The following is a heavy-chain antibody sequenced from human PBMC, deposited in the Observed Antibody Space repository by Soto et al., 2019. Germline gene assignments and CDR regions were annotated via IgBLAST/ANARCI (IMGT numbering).Heavy chain of an antibody. V-gene: IGHV4-39*01. CDR1: GGSVSSSNYY. D-gene: IGHD5-12*01. CDR2: IYYSGST. CDR3: ARHGESGYYGYYYYYYSYMDV. Sequence: PSETLSLTCTVSGGSVSSSNYYWGWIRQPPGKGLEWIGVIYYSGSTYYNPSLKSRVTISVDTSKNQFSLKLSSVTAADTAVYYCARHGESGYYGYYYYYYSYMDVWGKGTTVTVSS. J-gene: IGHJ6*03.